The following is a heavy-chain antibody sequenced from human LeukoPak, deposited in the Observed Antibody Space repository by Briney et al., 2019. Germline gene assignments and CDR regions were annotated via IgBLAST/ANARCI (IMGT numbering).Heavy chain of an antibody. V-gene: IGHV4-59*01. J-gene: IGHJ6*02. D-gene: IGHD3-9*01. CDR1: GGSISNSY. CDR3: AKDHWFLSSKTWYFYGLDV. Sequence: SETLSLTCTVSGGSISNSYWSWIRQPPGKGLEWIGYISYNGSPDYSPSLKSRVTISADTSKNQFSLILSSVTAADTAVYYCAKDHWFLSSKTWYFYGLDVWGQGTTVTVSS. CDR2: ISYNGSP.